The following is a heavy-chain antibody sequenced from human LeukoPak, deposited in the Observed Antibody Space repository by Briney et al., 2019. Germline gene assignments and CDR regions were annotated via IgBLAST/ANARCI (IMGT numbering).Heavy chain of an antibody. CDR1: GFTFSNAW. V-gene: IGHV3-15*01. J-gene: IGHJ4*02. CDR3: TTRLRYFDWTIYDFDY. D-gene: IGHD3-9*01. Sequence: GGSLRLSCTASGFTFSNAWMSWVRQAPGKGLEWVGRIKSKTDGGTTDYAAPVKGRFTISRDDSKNTLYLQMNSLKTEDTAVYYCTTRLRYFDWTIYDFDYWGQGTLVTVSS. CDR2: IKSKTDGGTT.